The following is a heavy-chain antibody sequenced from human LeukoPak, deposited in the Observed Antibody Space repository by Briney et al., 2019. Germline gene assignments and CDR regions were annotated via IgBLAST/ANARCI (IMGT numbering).Heavy chain of an antibody. Sequence: GASVKVSCKASGYTFTSYGISWVRQAPGQGLEWMGWINPNSGGTNYAQKFQGRVTMTRDTSISTAYMELSRLRSDDTAVYYCARDSWYYYMDVWGKGTTVTVSS. CDR3: ARDSWYYYMDV. CDR1: GYTFTSYG. CDR2: INPNSGGT. V-gene: IGHV1-2*02. J-gene: IGHJ6*03.